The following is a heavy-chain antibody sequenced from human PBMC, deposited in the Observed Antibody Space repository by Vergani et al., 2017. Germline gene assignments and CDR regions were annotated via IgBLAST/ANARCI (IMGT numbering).Heavy chain of an antibody. J-gene: IGHJ4*02. CDR3: AGGPGYYDSSGYYPEGDY. Sequence: QVQLVQSGAEVKKPGASVKVSCKASGYTFTSYAMHWVRQAPGQRLEWMGWINAGNGNTKYSQKFQGRVTITRDTSASTAYMELSSLRSEDTAVYYCAGGPGYYDSSGYYPEGDYWGQGTLVTVSS. D-gene: IGHD3-22*01. CDR1: GYTFTSYA. V-gene: IGHV1-3*01. CDR2: INAGNGNT.